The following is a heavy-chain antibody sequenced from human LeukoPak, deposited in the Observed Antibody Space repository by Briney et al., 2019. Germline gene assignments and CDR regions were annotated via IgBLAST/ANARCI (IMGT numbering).Heavy chain of an antibody. CDR2: IYYTGST. J-gene: IGHJ4*02. V-gene: IGHV4-39*07. CDR1: GGSISGSSYY. Sequence: SETLSLTCTVSGGSISGSSYYWGWIRQPPGKGLEWIGCIYYTGSTYYNPSLKSRVTISVDTSKNQFSLKLSSVTAADTAVYYCATWYYYDSSDYYLADYWGQGTLVTVSS. D-gene: IGHD3-22*01. CDR3: ATWYYYDSSDYYLADY.